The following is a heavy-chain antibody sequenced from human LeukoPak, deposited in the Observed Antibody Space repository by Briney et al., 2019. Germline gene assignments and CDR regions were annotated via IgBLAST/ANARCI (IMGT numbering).Heavy chain of an antibody. D-gene: IGHD3-3*01. CDR1: GGTFSSYA. J-gene: IGHJ6*03. CDR3: ARDTRLRFGGYYYYYMDV. CDR2: IIPIFGTA. Sequence: ASVKVSCKASGGTFSSYAISWVRQAPGQGLEWMGGIIPIFGTANYAQKFQGRVTITTDESTSTAYMELSSLRSEDTAVYYCARDTRLRFGGYYYYYMDVWGKGTTVTVSS. V-gene: IGHV1-69*05.